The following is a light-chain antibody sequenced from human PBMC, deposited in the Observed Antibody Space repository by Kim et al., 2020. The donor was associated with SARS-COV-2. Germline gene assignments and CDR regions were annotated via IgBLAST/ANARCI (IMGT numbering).Light chain of an antibody. CDR1: SGHSRYA. CDR2: VNSDGSH. J-gene: IGLJ3*02. V-gene: IGLV4-69*02. Sequence: QLVLTQSPSASLGDSVKLTCTLSSGHSRYAIAWHQQQPEKGPRCLMKVNSDGSHSKGDGIPDRFSGSSSGAERYLTISSLQSEDEADYYCQTWGTGIVFGGGTQLTVL. CDR3: QTWGTGIV.